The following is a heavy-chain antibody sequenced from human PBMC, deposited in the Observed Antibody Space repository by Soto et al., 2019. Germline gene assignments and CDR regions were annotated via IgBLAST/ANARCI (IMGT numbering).Heavy chain of an antibody. CDR1: GGTFSSYA. V-gene: IGHV1-69*12. CDR2: IIPIFGTA. D-gene: IGHD1-26*01. J-gene: IGHJ5*02. CDR3: ARGRRSGSYPANWFDP. Sequence: QVQLVQSGAEVKKPGSSVKVSCKASGGTFSSYAISWVRQAPGQGLEWMGGIIPIFGTANYAQKFQGRVTITADESTSTASMELRSLRSVDTAVYDCARGRRSGSYPANWFDPWGQGTLVTVSS.